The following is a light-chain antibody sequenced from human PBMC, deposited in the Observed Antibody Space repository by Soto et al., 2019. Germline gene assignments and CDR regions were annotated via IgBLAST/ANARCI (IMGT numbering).Light chain of an antibody. CDR3: QQYNNWPPVT. Sequence: DIVLTQSPATLSASPGESATLSCRASQSVSSSLAWYQQKPGQAPRLLIYGASTRATGIPAKFSGSGSGTEFTLTIGSLQSEDFAVYYCQQYNNWPPVTFGQGTKVDIK. CDR1: QSVSSS. J-gene: IGKJ1*01. CDR2: GAS. V-gene: IGKV3-15*01.